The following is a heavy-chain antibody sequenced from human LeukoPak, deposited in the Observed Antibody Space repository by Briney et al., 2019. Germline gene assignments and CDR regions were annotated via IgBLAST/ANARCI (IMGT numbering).Heavy chain of an antibody. CDR3: AKFSYDF. CDR2: ISGNGDST. CDR1: GFTFSSYA. J-gene: IGHJ4*02. Sequence: GGSLRLSCAASGFTFSSYAMTWVRQAPGKGLEWVSAISGNGDSTYYADSVKGRFTVSRANSKNTLYLQMNSLRAEDTATYFCAKFSYDFWGQGTLVTVSS. V-gene: IGHV3-23*01.